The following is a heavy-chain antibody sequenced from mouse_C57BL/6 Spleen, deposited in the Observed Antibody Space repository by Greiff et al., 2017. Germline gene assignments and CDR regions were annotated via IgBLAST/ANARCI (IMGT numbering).Heavy chain of an antibody. D-gene: IGHD1-1*01. CDR1: GFTFSSYA. V-gene: IGHV5-4*01. Sequence: EVLLVESGGGLVKPGGSLKLSCAASGFTFSSYAMSWVRQTPEKRLEWVATISDGGSYTYYPDNVKGRFTISRDNAKNNLYLQMSHLKSEDTAMYYCSRDWVTTVRSGDWYFDVWGTGTTVTVSS. CDR2: ISDGGSYT. CDR3: SRDWVTTVRSGDWYFDV. J-gene: IGHJ1*03.